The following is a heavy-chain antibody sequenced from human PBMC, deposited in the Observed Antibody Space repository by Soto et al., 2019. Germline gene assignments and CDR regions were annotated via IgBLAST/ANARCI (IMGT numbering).Heavy chain of an antibody. CDR2: ISASGDNT. J-gene: IGHJ4*02. CDR3: AKASGASGYSGVDY. V-gene: IGHV3-23*01. D-gene: IGHD2-15*01. CDR1: GFTFSSYA. Sequence: GXSPRLSCAASGFTFSSYAINWVGQAPGKGLEWASVISASGDNTYYADSVKGRFTISRDNSKNTLYLQMNTLRAEDTAIYYCAKASGASGYSGVDYWGQGTLVTVSS.